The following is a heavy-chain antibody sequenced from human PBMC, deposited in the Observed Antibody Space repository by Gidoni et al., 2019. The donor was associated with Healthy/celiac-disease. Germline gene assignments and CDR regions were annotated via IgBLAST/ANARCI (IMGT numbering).Heavy chain of an antibody. CDR3: ATVHPQWELRAQYYYMEV. D-gene: IGHD1-26*01. CDR1: GYTFTDYY. V-gene: IGHV1-69-2*01. J-gene: IGHJ6*03. CDR2: VDPEDGET. Sequence: EVQLVQSGAEVKKPGATVKISCKVSGYTFTDYYMHWVQQAPGKGLEWMGLVDPEDGETIYAEKFQGRVTITADTSTDTAYMELSSLRSEDTAVYYCATVHPQWELRAQYYYMEVWGKGTTVTVSS.